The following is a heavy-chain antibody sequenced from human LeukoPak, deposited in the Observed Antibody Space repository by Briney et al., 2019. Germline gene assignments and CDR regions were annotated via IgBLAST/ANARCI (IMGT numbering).Heavy chain of an antibody. CDR3: ASLSIAASYYFDY. CDR2: IYYSGDT. V-gene: IGHV4-39*07. Sequence: SEALSLTCTVSGASISSGNYYWGWIRQPPGKGLEWLGSIYYSGDTYNNPPLKSRVTISVDTAKSQFSLRLTSMTAADTAVYYCASLSIAASYYFDYWGQGTLVTVSS. D-gene: IGHD6-6*01. CDR1: GASISSGNYY. J-gene: IGHJ4*02.